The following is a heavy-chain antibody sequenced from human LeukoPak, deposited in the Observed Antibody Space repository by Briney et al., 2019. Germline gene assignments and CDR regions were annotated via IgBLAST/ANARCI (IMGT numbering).Heavy chain of an antibody. J-gene: IGHJ4*02. CDR3: ARGGGSSWYVDY. D-gene: IGHD6-13*01. V-gene: IGHV4-39*07. Sequence: PSETLSLTCTVSGDSISTSDYYWGWIRQSPGKGLEWIGTIFSSGGTYYNPSLKSRVTISVDTSKNQFSLKLSSVTAADTAVYYCARGGGSSWYVDYWGQGTLVTVSS. CDR1: GDSISTSDYY. CDR2: IFSSGGT.